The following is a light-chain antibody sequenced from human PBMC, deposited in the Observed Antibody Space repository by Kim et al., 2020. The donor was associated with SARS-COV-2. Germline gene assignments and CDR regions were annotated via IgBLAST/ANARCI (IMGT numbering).Light chain of an antibody. J-gene: IGLJ3*02. V-gene: IGLV4-69*01. Sequence: QSVLTQSPSASASLGASVKLTCTLSSGHTNYAIAWHQQQPEKGPRSLMKVNSDGSHSKGDGIPDRFSGSSSGAERYLTISSLQSEDEADYYCQTWDTGIRVFGGGTQLTVL. CDR1: SGHTNYA. CDR3: QTWDTGIRV. CDR2: VNSDGSH.